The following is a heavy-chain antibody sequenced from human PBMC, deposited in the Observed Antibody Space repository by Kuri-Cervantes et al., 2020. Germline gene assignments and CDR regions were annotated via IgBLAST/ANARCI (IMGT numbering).Heavy chain of an antibody. CDR3: ARDTNVVPATSDAFDI. CDR2: IKQDGSEK. Sequence: GGSLRLSCAASGFTFSSYWMSWVRQAPGKGLEWVANIKQDGSEKYYVDSVKGRFTISRDNAKNSLYLQMNSLRAEDTAVYYCARDTNVVPATSDAFDIWGQGTMVTVSS. CDR1: GFTFSSYW. J-gene: IGHJ3*02. D-gene: IGHD2-2*01. V-gene: IGHV3-7*01.